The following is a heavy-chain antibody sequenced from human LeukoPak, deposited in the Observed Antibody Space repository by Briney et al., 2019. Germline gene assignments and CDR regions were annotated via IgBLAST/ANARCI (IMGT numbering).Heavy chain of an antibody. CDR1: GGSITRSSYY. CDR3: ARSDSSGYLSWFDP. D-gene: IGHD3-22*01. J-gene: IGHJ5*02. Sequence: KPSETLSLTCTVSGGSITRSSYYWGWIRQPPGKGLEWIGSIYYSGSTHYNPSLKSRVTISVDTSENQVSLKLSSVTAADTAVYYCARSDSSGYLSWFDPWGQGTLVTVSS. CDR2: IYYSGST. V-gene: IGHV4-39*01.